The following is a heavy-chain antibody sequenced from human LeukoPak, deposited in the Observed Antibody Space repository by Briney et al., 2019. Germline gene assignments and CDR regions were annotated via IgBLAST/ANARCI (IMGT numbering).Heavy chain of an antibody. CDR3: ARDTSGGGWFDP. D-gene: IGHD2-8*02. CDR1: GYTFTGYY. Sequence: GASVKVSCKASGYTFTGYYMHWVRQAPGHGLEWMGWINPNSGGTNYAQKFQGRVTMTRDTSISTAYMELSRLRSDDTAVYYCARDTSGGGWFDPWGQGTLVTVSS. V-gene: IGHV1-2*02. J-gene: IGHJ5*02. CDR2: INPNSGGT.